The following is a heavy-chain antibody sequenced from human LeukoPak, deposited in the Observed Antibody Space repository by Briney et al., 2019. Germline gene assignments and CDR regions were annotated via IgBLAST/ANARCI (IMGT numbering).Heavy chain of an antibody. CDR1: GGSFSGYY. J-gene: IGHJ4*02. CDR3: ARQDYGVPPGLDY. Sequence: SETLSLTCAVYGGSFSGYYWSWIRQPPGKGLEWIGEINHSGSTNYNPSLKSRVTISVDTSKNQFSLKLSSVTAADTAVYYCARQDYGVPPGLDYWGQGTLVTVSS. CDR2: INHSGST. V-gene: IGHV4-34*01. D-gene: IGHD4-17*01.